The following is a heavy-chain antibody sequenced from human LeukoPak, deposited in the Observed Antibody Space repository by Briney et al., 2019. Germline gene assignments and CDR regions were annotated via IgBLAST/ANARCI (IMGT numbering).Heavy chain of an antibody. D-gene: IGHD3-3*01. Sequence: SETLSLTCTVSGGSIGSNYWSWIRQPPGKGLEWIGYIHSSGSTSYKPSLKSRVSISLDTSKHQFSLKLSSVTAADTAVYYCARVTTIFGVDMYYFDYWGQGALIIVSS. J-gene: IGHJ4*02. CDR3: ARVTTIFGVDMYYFDY. V-gene: IGHV4-59*01. CDR1: GGSIGSNY. CDR2: IHSSGST.